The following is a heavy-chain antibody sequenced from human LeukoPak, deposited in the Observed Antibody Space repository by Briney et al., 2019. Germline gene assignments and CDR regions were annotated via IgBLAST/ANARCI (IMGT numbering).Heavy chain of an antibody. J-gene: IGHJ4*02. D-gene: IGHD6-13*01. CDR2: ISYDGSNK. CDR1: GFTFSSYA. Sequence: PGGSLRLSCAASGFTFSSYAMHWVRQAPGKGLEWVAVISYDGSNKYYADSVKGRFTISRDNSKNTLYLQMNSLRAEDTAVYYCARDHGIAVAVSRCDYWGQGTLVTVSS. CDR3: ARDHGIAVAVSRCDY. V-gene: IGHV3-30-3*01.